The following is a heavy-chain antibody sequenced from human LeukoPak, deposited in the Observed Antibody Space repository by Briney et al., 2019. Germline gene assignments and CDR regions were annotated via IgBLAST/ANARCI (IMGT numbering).Heavy chain of an antibody. CDR1: GFTFSSYG. CDR2: ISYDGSNK. V-gene: IGHV3-30*18. D-gene: IGHD3-3*01. J-gene: IGHJ4*02. CDR3: AKGGYDFWSGYAYYFDY. Sequence: GGSLRLSCAASGFTFSSYGMHWVRQAPGKGLEWVAVISYDGSNKYYADSVKGRFTISRDNSKNTLYLQMNSLRAEDTAVYYCAKGGYDFWSGYAYYFDYWGQGTLVTVSS.